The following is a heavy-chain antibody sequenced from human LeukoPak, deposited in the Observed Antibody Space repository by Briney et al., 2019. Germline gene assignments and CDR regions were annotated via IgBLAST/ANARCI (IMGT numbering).Heavy chain of an antibody. CDR2: IIPIFGTA. CDR3: ASSYSSSLYYYYMDV. V-gene: IGHV1-69*13. CDR1: GGTFSSYA. J-gene: IGHJ6*03. Sequence: SVKVSCKASGGTFSSYAISWVRHAPGQGLEGMGGIIPIFGTANYAQKFQGRVTITADESTSTAYMELSSLRSEDTAVYYCASSYSSSLYYYYMDVWGKGTTVTISS. D-gene: IGHD6-13*01.